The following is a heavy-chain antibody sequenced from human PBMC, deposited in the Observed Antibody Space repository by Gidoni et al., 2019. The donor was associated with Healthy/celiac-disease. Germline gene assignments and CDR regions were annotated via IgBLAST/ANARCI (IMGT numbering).Heavy chain of an antibody. CDR2: IRGSGGST. CDR1: GFTFSSYA. CDR3: AKDKRAAAANFDY. D-gene: IGHD6-13*01. V-gene: IGHV3-23*01. J-gene: IGHJ4*02. Sequence: EVQLLASGGGLVQPGGSLRLSCAASGFTFSSYAMSGVRRAPGQGLGLVSAIRGSGGSTYYADSVKGRFTISRDNSKNTLYLQMNSLRAEDTAVYYCAKDKRAAAANFDYWGQGTLVTVSS.